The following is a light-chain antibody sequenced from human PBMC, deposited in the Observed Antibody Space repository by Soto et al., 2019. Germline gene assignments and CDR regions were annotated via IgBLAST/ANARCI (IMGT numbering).Light chain of an antibody. CDR1: QSISSW. V-gene: IGKV1-5*01. Sequence: DIQMTQSPSTLSASVGDRVTITCRAIQSISSWLAWYQQKPGKAPKLLIYDAPSLESGVPSRFSGSGSGAEFTLTISSRQPDDFATYYCQQYNSLWTFGQGTKVEIK. CDR2: DAP. CDR3: QQYNSLWT. J-gene: IGKJ1*01.